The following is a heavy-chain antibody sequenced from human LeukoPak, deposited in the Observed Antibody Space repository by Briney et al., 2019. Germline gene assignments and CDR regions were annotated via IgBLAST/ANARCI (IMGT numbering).Heavy chain of an antibody. CDR1: GGSLTGYF. J-gene: IGHJ3*01. Sequence: SETLSLTCTVSGGSLTGYFWSWIRQPPGQGLEWICYVFYSGGPLYNPCLESRVTMSVGTSKSQFSLELTSVTAADTAVYFCARHKSVSYDAFDLWGRGSMVTVSS. CDR3: ARHKSVSYDAFDL. CDR2: VFYSGGP. V-gene: IGHV4-59*08. D-gene: IGHD3-10*01.